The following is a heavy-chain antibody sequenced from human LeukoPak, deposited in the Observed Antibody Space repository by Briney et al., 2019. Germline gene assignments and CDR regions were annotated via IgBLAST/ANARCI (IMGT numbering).Heavy chain of an antibody. V-gene: IGHV3-74*01. Sequence: GGSLRLSCAASGFTFTMFGMNWVRQAPGKGLVWVSRIKTDGRSTTYADSVKGRFTISRDNAKNTLYLQMNSLRAEDTAVYYCARDTYGDGDFWGQGTLVTVSS. CDR3: ARDTYGDGDF. CDR2: IKTDGRST. D-gene: IGHD4-17*01. CDR1: GFTFTMFG. J-gene: IGHJ4*02.